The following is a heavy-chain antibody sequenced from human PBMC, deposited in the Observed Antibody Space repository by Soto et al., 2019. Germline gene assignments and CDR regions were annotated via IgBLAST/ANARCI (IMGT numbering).Heavy chain of an antibody. J-gene: IGHJ6*02. CDR3: ARAVVNNYYYGMDV. CDR2: IYYSGST. Sequence: SETLSLTCTVSGGSVSSGSYYWSWIRQPPGKGLEWIGYIYYSGSTNYNPSLKSRVTISVDTSKNQFSLKLSSVTAADTAVYYCARAVVNNYYYGMDVWGQGTTVTVSS. V-gene: IGHV4-61*01. CDR1: GGSVSSGSYY. D-gene: IGHD2-15*01.